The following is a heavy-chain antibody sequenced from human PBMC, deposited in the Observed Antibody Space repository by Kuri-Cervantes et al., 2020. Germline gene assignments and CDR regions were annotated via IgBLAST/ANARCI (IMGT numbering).Heavy chain of an antibody. CDR2: MNPNSGNT. CDR3: AKDMVRGVIILSAFDY. CDR1: GYTFTSYD. J-gene: IGHJ4*02. Sequence: ASVKVSCKASGYTFTSYDINWVRQATGQGLEWMGWMNPNSGNTGYAQKFQGRVTMTRNTSISTAYMELSSLRAEDTAVYYCAKDMVRGVIILSAFDYWGQGTLVTVSS. D-gene: IGHD3-10*01. V-gene: IGHV1-8*01.